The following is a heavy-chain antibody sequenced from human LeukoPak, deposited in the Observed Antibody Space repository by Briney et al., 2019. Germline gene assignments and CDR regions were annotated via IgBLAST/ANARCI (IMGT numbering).Heavy chain of an antibody. CDR3: VDLPGY. CDR1: GYSTSSYRY. D-gene: IGHD5/OR15-5a*01. Sequence: SETLSLTCTVSGYSTSSYRYWGWIRQPPGKGLEWIGSMYHSGGTYKNPSLTSRVTISVDTSKNQFSLRLSSVTAADTAVYYCVDLPGYWGQGTLVTVSS. CDR2: MYHSGGT. V-gene: IGHV4-38-2*02. J-gene: IGHJ4*02.